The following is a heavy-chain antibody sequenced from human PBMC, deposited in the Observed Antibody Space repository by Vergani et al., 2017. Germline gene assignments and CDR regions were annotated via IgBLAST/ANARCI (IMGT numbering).Heavy chain of an antibody. D-gene: IGHD5-12*01. CDR2: FEPEDGET. V-gene: IGHV1-24*01. CDR3: ATPRLRFSYYYYYGMDV. Sequence: QVQLVQSGAEVKKPGASVKVSCKVSGDTLTELSMHCVRQAPGKGLEWMGGFEPEDGETIYAQKLQGRVTMTEDTSTDTAYMELSSLRSEDTAVYYCATPRLRFSYYYYYGMDVWGQGTTVTVSS. J-gene: IGHJ6*02. CDR1: GDTLTELS.